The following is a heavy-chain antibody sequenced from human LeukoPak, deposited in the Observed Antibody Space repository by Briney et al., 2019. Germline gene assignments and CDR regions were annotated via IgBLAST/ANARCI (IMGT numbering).Heavy chain of an antibody. CDR1: GFTFSSYA. CDR2: ISYDGSNK. CDR3: ARDRFRPHYYDSTVNDHYFDY. D-gene: IGHD3-22*01. V-gene: IGHV3-30*04. Sequence: GGSLRLSCAASGFTFSSYAMHWVRQAPGKGLEWVAVISYDGSNKYYADSVKGRFTISRDNSKNTLYLQMNSLRAEDTAVYYCARDRFRPHYYDSTVNDHYFDYWGQGTLVTVSS. J-gene: IGHJ4*02.